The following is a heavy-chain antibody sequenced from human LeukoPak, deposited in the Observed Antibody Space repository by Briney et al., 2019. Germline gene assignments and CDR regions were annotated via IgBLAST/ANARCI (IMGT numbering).Heavy chain of an antibody. D-gene: IGHD3-22*01. V-gene: IGHV4-59*01. CDR2: IYYSGSA. CDR3: ARYDDSSGYYPNDAFDI. J-gene: IGHJ3*02. Sequence: SETLSLTCTVSGGSISSYYWSWIRQPPGKGLEWIGYIYYSGSANYNPSLKSRVTISVDTSKNQFSLKLSSVTAADTAVYYCARYDDSSGYYPNDAFDIWGQGTMVTVSS. CDR1: GGSISSYY.